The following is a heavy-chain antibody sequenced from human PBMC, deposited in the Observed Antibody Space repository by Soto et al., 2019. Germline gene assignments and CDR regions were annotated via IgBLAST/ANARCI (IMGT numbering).Heavy chain of an antibody. V-gene: IGHV4-39*01. CDR2: IYYSGST. CDR1: GGSISSSSYY. D-gene: IGHD3-3*01. J-gene: IGHJ6*02. CDR3: ARLHWSGTGFLYYYGMDV. Sequence: PSETLSLTCTVSGGSISSSSYYWGWIRQPPGKGLEWIGSIYYSGSTYYNPSLKSRVTISVDTSKNQFSLKLSSVTAAVTAVFYCARLHWSGTGFLYYYGMDVWGQGTTVTVSS.